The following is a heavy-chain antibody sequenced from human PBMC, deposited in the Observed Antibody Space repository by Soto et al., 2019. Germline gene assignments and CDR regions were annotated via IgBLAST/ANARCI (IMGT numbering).Heavy chain of an antibody. Sequence: EVQLVESGGGLVQPGGSLRLSCAASGFTFSSYSMNWVRQAPGKGLEWVSNISSSSSTIYYADSVKGRFTISRDNAKNSLYLQMNSLRDEDTAVYYCARARDFWSGYPYYFDYWGQGTLVTVSS. D-gene: IGHD3-3*01. CDR1: GFTFSSYS. V-gene: IGHV3-48*02. CDR3: ARARDFWSGYPYYFDY. CDR2: ISSSSSTI. J-gene: IGHJ4*02.